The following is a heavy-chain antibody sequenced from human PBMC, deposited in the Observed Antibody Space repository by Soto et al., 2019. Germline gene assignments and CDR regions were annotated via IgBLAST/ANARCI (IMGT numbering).Heavy chain of an antibody. Sequence: ASVKVSCKASGGTFSSYAISWVRQAPGQGLEWMGWINPNSGGTNYAQKFQGWVTMTRDTSISTAYMELSRLRSDDTAVYYCARAAIGNSGYDYDHWGQGTLVTVSS. CDR1: GGTFSSYA. CDR2: INPNSGGT. V-gene: IGHV1-2*04. CDR3: ARAAIGNSGYDYDH. D-gene: IGHD5-12*01. J-gene: IGHJ5*02.